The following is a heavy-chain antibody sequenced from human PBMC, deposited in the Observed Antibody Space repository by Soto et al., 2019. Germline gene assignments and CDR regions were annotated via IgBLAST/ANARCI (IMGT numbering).Heavy chain of an antibody. V-gene: IGHV4-61*03. CDR3: VRVLDSSWYADL. CDR2: IFYTGVT. Sequence: QVQLQESGPGLVKPSETLSLTCSVSGGSVSNASFYWTWIRQAPGTGLEYIGYIFYTGVTNYNRSLSSRVTISLDTSKNHFSLKLNSMTAADTAVYYCVRVLDSSWYADLWGRGTLVTVSS. CDR1: GGSVSNASFY. D-gene: IGHD3-22*01. J-gene: IGHJ2*01.